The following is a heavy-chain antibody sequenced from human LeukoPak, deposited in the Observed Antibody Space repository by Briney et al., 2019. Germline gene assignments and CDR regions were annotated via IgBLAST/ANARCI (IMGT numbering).Heavy chain of an antibody. CDR3: ARAGGYSYFNAFDI. CDR2: ISSSSSTI. CDR1: GFTFSSYS. D-gene: IGHD5-18*01. Sequence: GGSLRLSCAASGFTFSSYSMNWVRQAPGKGLEWVSYISSSSSTIYYADSVKGRFTISRDNAKNSLYLQMNSLRAEDTAVYYCARAGGYSYFNAFDIWGQGTMVTVSS. V-gene: IGHV3-48*01. J-gene: IGHJ3*02.